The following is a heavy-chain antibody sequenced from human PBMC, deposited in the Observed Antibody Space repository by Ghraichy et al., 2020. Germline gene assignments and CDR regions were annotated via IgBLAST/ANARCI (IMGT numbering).Heavy chain of an antibody. Sequence: GESLNISCAASGFTFSSYSMNWVRQAPGKGLEWVPSISSSSAYIYYADSVKGRFTTSRDNAKNSLYLQIHSLRAEDTAVYYCARDPDTKSDQDWFDPWGQGTLVTVSS. V-gene: IGHV3-21*01. CDR3: ARDPDTKSDQDWFDP. J-gene: IGHJ5*02. CDR2: ISSSSAYI. D-gene: IGHD1-14*01. CDR1: GFTFSSYS.